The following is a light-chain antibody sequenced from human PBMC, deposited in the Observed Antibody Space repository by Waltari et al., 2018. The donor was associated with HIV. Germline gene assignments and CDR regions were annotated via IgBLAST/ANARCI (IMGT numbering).Light chain of an antibody. CDR2: TNN. Sequence: QSVLTQPPSASETPGQRLTISCSGNTSNIGSNTVTWYQQLPGTAPKLLIYTNNQRPSGVPDRFSGSKYGTSASLAISGLQSEDEAHYYCAAWDDSVNGWVFGGGTKLTVL. V-gene: IGLV1-44*01. CDR3: AAWDDSVNGWV. CDR1: TSNIGSNT. J-gene: IGLJ3*02.